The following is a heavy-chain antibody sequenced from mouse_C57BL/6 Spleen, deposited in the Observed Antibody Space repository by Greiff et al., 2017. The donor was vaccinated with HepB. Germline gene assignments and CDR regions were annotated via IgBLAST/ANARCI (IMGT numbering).Heavy chain of an antibody. V-gene: IGHV5-17*01. J-gene: IGHJ1*03. Sequence: EVQGVESGGGLVKPGGSLKLSCAASGFTFSDYGMHWVRQAPEKGLEWVAYISSGSSTIYYADTVKGRFTISRDNAKNTLFLQMTSLRSEDTAMYYCARKGAYYYGSSHWYFDVWGTGTTVTVSS. CDR2: ISSGSSTI. CDR3: ARKGAYYYGSSHWYFDV. D-gene: IGHD1-1*01. CDR1: GFTFSDYG.